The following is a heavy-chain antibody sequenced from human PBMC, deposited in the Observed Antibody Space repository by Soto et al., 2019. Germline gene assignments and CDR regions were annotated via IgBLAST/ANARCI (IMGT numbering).Heavy chain of an antibody. Sequence: QLQLQESGPGLVKPSETLSLTCNVSGDSITSSSYYWGWVRQPPGKGLEWIGSIYHSGTTYYNPSLMSRATVTVDTSITLCSMELSSLTAAGPAVYFCTRHPRQYCSGGNCHFDYWGQGTLVTVSS. V-gene: IGHV4-39*01. CDR3: TRHPRQYCSGGNCHFDY. CDR1: GDSITSSSYY. CDR2: IYHSGTT. D-gene: IGHD2-15*01. J-gene: IGHJ4*02.